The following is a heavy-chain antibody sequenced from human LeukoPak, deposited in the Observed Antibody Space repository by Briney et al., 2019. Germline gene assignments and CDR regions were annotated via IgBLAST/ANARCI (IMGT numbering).Heavy chain of an antibody. CDR1: GNTSTRCG. CDR3: AREKNRAFDI. D-gene: IGHD1-14*01. J-gene: IGHJ3*02. V-gene: IGHV1-18*01. CDR2: ISVDNDNT. Sequence: GASVKVSCKASGNTSTRCGNSWVRQAPGQGLEWMGWISVDNDNTNYALKPQGRVTMTTDTSTSTAYMELRSLRSDDTAVYYCAREKNRAFDIWGQGAMVTVSS.